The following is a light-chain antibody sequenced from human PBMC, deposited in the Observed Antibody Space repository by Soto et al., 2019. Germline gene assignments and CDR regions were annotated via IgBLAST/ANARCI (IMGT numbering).Light chain of an antibody. CDR2: DVS. J-gene: IGKJ4*01. CDR1: QSVSSY. V-gene: IGKV3-11*01. Sequence: EIVLTQSPATLSLSPGERATLSCRASQSVSSYLAWYQQKPGQAPRLLIYDVSNRATGIPARFSGSGSGTDFTLTISSLEPEDFAVYYCQQRSTFTFGGGTKVDIK. CDR3: QQRSTFT.